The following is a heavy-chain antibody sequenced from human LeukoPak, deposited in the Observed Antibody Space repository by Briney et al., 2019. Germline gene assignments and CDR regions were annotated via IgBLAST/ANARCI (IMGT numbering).Heavy chain of an antibody. CDR1: GFTFSSYG. J-gene: IGHJ6*02. Sequence: GGSLRLSCAASGFTFSSYGMHWVRQAPGKGLEWVAVISYDGSNKYYADSVKGQFTISRDNSKNTLYLQMNSLRAEDTAVYYCAKDLRVATTVYYGMDVWGQGTTVTVSS. D-gene: IGHD5-12*01. CDR2: ISYDGSNK. CDR3: AKDLRVATTVYYGMDV. V-gene: IGHV3-30*18.